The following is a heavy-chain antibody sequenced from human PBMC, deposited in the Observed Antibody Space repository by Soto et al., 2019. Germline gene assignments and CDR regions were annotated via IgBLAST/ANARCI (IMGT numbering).Heavy chain of an antibody. V-gene: IGHV3-23*01. CDR2: IRATGGET. J-gene: IGHJ4*02. CDR3: AQDRGWGVVSTSHDY. D-gene: IGHD2-21*01. Sequence: EVQLLESGGGMVQPGGSLRVSCAASGFTFRNFVMSWVCQAPGKGLEWVSAIRATGGETFYADSVKGRFTIARDNSKNTLYLQMNSLRDEDTALYFCAQDRGWGVVSTSHDYWGQGTLVTVSS. CDR1: GFTFRNFV.